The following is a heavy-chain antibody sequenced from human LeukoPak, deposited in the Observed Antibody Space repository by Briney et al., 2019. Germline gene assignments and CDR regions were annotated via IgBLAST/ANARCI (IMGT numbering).Heavy chain of an antibody. J-gene: IGHJ5*02. CDR3: ARQPHCGSTSCSAGDWFDP. Sequence: GESLKISCKASGYSFTSQWIGWARQLPGKGLEWMAIIYPGDSQTRYSPSFQGQVTISADRSIATAYLQWSSLRASDTAMYYCARQPHCGSTSCSAGDWFDPWGQGTLVTVSS. CDR1: GYSFTSQW. CDR2: IYPGDSQT. V-gene: IGHV5-51*01. D-gene: IGHD2-2*01.